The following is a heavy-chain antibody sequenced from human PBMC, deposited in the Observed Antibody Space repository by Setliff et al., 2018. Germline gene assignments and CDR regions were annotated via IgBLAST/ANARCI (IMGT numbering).Heavy chain of an antibody. CDR2: IIPIFGTA. CDR3: ATFRRDGYNRDY. J-gene: IGHJ4*02. D-gene: IGHD5-12*01. Sequence: GASVKVSCKVSGGTFSSYAISWVRQAPGQGLEWMGGIIPIFGTANYAQKFQGRVTITTDESTSTAYMELSSLRSEDTAVYYCATFRRDGYNRDYWGQGTLVTVS. V-gene: IGHV1-69*05. CDR1: GGTFSSYA.